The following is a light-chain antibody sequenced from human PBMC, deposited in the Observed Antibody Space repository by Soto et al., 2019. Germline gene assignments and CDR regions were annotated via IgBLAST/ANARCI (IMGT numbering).Light chain of an antibody. CDR3: SSYAGSNNFDV. Sequence: QSALTQPPSASGSPGQSVTISCTGTSSDVGGYNYVSWYQQHPGKAPKLVFYEVTKRPSGVPDRFSGSKSGNTASLTVSGLQSEDEADYYCSSYAGSNNFDVFGPGTKVTVL. CDR1: SSDVGGYNY. J-gene: IGLJ1*01. V-gene: IGLV2-8*01. CDR2: EVT.